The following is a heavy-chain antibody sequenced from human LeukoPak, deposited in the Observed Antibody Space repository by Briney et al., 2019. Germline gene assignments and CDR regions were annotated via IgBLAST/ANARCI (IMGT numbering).Heavy chain of an antibody. CDR3: ARDSAAAAVYYFDY. CDR1: GFSFSNYA. J-gene: IGHJ4*02. D-gene: IGHD6-13*01. Sequence: GGSLRLSCAASGFSFSNYAMHWVRQTPGEGLVWVAVISTDGRDKHYADSVKGRFTISRDNSKSTLHLQMNSLRAEDTAVYYCARDSAAAAVYYFDYWGQGTLVTVSS. V-gene: IGHV3-30*04. CDR2: ISTDGRDK.